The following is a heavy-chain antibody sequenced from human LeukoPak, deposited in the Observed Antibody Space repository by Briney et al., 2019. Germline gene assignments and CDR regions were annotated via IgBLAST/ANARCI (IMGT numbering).Heavy chain of an antibody. CDR1: GYTLSEIS. J-gene: IGHJ5*02. Sequence: ASVKVSCKVSGYTLSEISMHWVRQAPGKGLEWMGGFDPEDGETIYAQKFQGRVTITADESTSTVYMELSSLRSEDTAVYYCARVGCSGGSCYSGSWFDPWGQGTLVTVSS. D-gene: IGHD2-15*01. V-gene: IGHV1-24*01. CDR3: ARVGCSGGSCYSGSWFDP. CDR2: FDPEDGET.